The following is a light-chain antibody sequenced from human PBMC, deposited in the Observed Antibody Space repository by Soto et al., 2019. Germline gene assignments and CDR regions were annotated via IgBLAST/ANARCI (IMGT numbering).Light chain of an antibody. V-gene: IGKV3-11*01. CDR1: QSVSSD. J-gene: IGKJ4*01. CDR3: QQRSNWPLLT. CDR2: DTS. Sequence: EIVLTQSPATLSLSPGERATLSCRASQSVSSDLAWYQQKPGQAPRLLIYDTSNRATGIPARFSGSGSGTDFTLTISSLEPEDFAFYYCQQRSNWPLLTFGGGTKVEIK.